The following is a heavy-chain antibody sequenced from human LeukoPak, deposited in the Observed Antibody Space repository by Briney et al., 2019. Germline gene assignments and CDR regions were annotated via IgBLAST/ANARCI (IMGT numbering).Heavy chain of an antibody. CDR1: GFTFSDYY. J-gene: IGHJ6*02. CDR2: ISGSSSYT. Sequence: PGGSLRLSCAASGFTFSDYYMSWIRQAPGKGLEWVSYISGSSSYTNYADSVKGRFTISRDNAKNSLYLQMNSLRAEDTAVYYCARSQRRSYYGMDVWGQGTTVTVSS. CDR3: ARSQRRSYYGMDV. V-gene: IGHV3-11*03. D-gene: IGHD1-1*01.